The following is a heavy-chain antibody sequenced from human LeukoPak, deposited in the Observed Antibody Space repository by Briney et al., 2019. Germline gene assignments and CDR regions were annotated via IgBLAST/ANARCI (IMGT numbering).Heavy chain of an antibody. V-gene: IGHV4-30-4*08. CDR3: AREGPGSGIAAAGTGVWFDP. D-gene: IGHD6-13*01. CDR1: GGSISSGGYY. Sequence: SQTLSLTCTVSGGSISSGGYYWSWIRQPPGKGLEWIGYIYYSGSTYYNPSLKSRVTISVDTSKNQFSLKLSSVTAADTAVYYCAREGPGSGIAAAGTGVWFDPWGQGTLVTVSS. J-gene: IGHJ5*02. CDR2: IYYSGST.